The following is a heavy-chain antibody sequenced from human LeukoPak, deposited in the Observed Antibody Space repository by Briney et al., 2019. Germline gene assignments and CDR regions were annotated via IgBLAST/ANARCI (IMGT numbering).Heavy chain of an antibody. D-gene: IGHD5-24*01. CDR3: AREGRDGYNRRGYYFDH. CDR2: INPSGGST. CDR1: GGTFSSYA. J-gene: IGHJ4*02. V-gene: IGHV1-46*01. Sequence: GASVKASCKASGGTFSSYAISWVRQAPGQGLEWMGIINPSGGSTSYAQKFQGRVTMTRDMSTSTVYMELSSLRSEDTAVYYCAREGRDGYNRRGYYFDHWGQGTLVTVSS.